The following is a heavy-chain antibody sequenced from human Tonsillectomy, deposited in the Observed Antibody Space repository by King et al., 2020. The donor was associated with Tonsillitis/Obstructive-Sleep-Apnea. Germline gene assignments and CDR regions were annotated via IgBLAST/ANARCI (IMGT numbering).Heavy chain of an antibody. CDR2: INPSDGIT. CDR1: GYTFTRYY. J-gene: IGHJ4*02. D-gene: IGHD2-15*01. V-gene: IGHV1-46*01. CDR3: ARDDKDDRYFDY. Sequence: VQLVESGAEVKKPGASVKVSCKAYGYTFTRYYIHWVRQAPGQGLEWMGIINPSDGITTYAQKFQGRGTMTRDTSTNTVHMELSSLRSEDTAVYYCARDDKDDRYFDYWGQGTLVTVSS.